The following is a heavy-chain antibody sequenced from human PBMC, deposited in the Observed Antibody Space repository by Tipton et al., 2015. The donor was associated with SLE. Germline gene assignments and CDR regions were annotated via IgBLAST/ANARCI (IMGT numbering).Heavy chain of an antibody. J-gene: IGHJ6*03. D-gene: IGHD6-19*01. V-gene: IGHV3-48*04. CDR1: GFTFSSYS. CDR2: ISSSSSTI. CDR3: ARGDGEQWLVHTYYYMDV. Sequence: SLRLSCAASGFTFSSYSMNWVRQAPGKGLEWVSYISSSSSTIYYADSVEGRFTISRDNAKNSLYLQMNSLRAEDTAVYYCARGDGEQWLVHTYYYMDVWGKGTTVTVSS.